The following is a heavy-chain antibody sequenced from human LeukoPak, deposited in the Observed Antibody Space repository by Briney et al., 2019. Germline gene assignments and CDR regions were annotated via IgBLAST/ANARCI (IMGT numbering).Heavy chain of an antibody. D-gene: IGHD1-7*01. Sequence: GGSLRLSCAASGFTVRDFWMAWVRQAPGKGLEWVAHIKEDRTADYYVDSVKGRFIISKDDGKNSLHLQMNSLRAEDTAAYYCARDGSELHYWGQGTRVTVSS. CDR1: GFTVRDFW. J-gene: IGHJ4*02. CDR3: ARDGSELHY. V-gene: IGHV3-7*01. CDR2: IKEDRTAD.